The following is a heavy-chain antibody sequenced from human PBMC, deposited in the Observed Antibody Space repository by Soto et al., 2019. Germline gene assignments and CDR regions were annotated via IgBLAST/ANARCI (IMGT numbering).Heavy chain of an antibody. Sequence: QVQLQESGPGLVKPSQTLSLTCTVSGGSISSGGYYWSWIRQHPGKGLEWIGYIYYSGSTYYNPYLKSRVTISVDTSKNQFSLKLSSVTAADTAVYYCAREPTYYYDSSGYYDAFDIWGQGTMVTVSS. CDR3: AREPTYYYDSSGYYDAFDI. D-gene: IGHD3-22*01. J-gene: IGHJ3*02. CDR1: GGSISSGGYY. V-gene: IGHV4-31*03. CDR2: IYYSGST.